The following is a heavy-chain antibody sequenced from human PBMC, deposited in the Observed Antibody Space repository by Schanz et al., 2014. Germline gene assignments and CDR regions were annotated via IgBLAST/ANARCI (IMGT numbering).Heavy chain of an antibody. CDR3: ARDGGRDGYNLAFDV. CDR1: GFTFSSYG. CDR2: IRFDASAK. V-gene: IGHV3-33*01. J-gene: IGHJ3*01. Sequence: QVQLVESGGDVVQPGRSLRLSCAASGFTFSSYGMHWVRQAPGKGLEWVAYIRFDASAKYYGDSVEGRFTISRDNSKNPLYMQMNRLRAEDKAVYFCARDGGRDGYNLAFDVWGQGTLVTVSS. D-gene: IGHD5-12*01.